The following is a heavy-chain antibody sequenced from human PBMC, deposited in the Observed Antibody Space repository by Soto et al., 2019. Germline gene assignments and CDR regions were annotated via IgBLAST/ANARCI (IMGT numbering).Heavy chain of an antibody. J-gene: IGHJ5*02. V-gene: IGHV4-39*01. Sequence: QLQLQESGPGLVKPSETLSLTCTVSGGSISSSSYYWGWIRQPPGKGLEWIGSIYYSGSTYYNPSLKSRVTISVDTSKNQFSLKLSSVTAADTAVYYCARLRIQLWFPNWFDPWGQGTLVTVSS. D-gene: IGHD5-18*01. CDR2: IYYSGST. CDR1: GGSISSSSYY. CDR3: ARLRIQLWFPNWFDP.